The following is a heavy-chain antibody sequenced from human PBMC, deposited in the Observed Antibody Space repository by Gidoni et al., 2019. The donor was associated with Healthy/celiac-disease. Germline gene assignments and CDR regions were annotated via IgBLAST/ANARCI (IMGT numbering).Heavy chain of an antibody. Sequence: EVQLVESGGGLVQPGGSLRLSCAASGFTVGSKYMSWVRQAPGKGLDLGSVIYSGDNTYYADSVKGRFTISRDNSKNTLYLQMNSLRAEDTAVYYCASMTTYDSSGYYYGGVGWFDPWGQGTLVTVSS. CDR2: IYSGDNT. J-gene: IGHJ5*02. CDR1: GFTVGSKY. D-gene: IGHD3-22*01. V-gene: IGHV3-66*01. CDR3: ASMTTYDSSGYYYGGVGWFDP.